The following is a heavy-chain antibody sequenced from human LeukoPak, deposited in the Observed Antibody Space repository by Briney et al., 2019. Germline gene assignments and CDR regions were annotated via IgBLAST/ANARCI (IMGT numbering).Heavy chain of an antibody. D-gene: IGHD5-12*01. CDR1: GGSFSGYY. V-gene: IGHV4-34*01. CDR3: ARVGKRGYDYDDY. J-gene: IGHJ4*02. Sequence: RPSETLSLTCAVYGGSFSGYYWSWIRQPPGKGLEWIGEINHSGSTNYNPSLKSRVTISVDTPKNQFSLKLSSVTAADTAVYYCARVGKRGYDYDDYWGQGTLVTVSS. CDR2: INHSGST.